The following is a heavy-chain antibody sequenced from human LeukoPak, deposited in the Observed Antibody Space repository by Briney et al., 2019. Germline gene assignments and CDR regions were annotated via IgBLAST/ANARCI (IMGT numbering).Heavy chain of an antibody. CDR3: AKENRYRRNYEFVC. Sequence: PGRSLRLSQAAATFSFGSYGMEWVRQAPGKGLEWVAVISYDGDNKYHADSVKGRFTISRDNSKHTLYLQMNSLRAEDTAVYYCAKENRYRRNYEFVCWGQGTLVTVSS. CDR1: TFSFGSYG. J-gene: IGHJ4*02. V-gene: IGHV3-30*18. D-gene: IGHD1-26*01. CDR2: ISYDGDNK.